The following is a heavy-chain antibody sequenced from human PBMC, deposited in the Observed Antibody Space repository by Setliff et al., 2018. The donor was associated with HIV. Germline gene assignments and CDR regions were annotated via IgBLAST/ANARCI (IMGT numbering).Heavy chain of an antibody. J-gene: IGHJ6*03. CDR3: ARGADYLGIPSYYYYYMDV. D-gene: IGHD7-27*01. CDR2: ISPDSGHT. V-gene: IGHV1-2*02. Sequence: ASVKVSCKASGYVFTDYSIHWVRQAPGQGLEWMGWISPDSGHTNYGQEFQGRVSMTWTTSNSTAYMELSSLRSGDTAVYYCARGADYLGIPSYYYYYMDVWGEGTTVTVSS. CDR1: GYVFTDYS.